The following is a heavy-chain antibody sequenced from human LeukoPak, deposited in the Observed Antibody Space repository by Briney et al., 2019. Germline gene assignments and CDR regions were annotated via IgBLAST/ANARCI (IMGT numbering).Heavy chain of an antibody. CDR2: ISGSGGST. D-gene: IGHD6-13*01. Sequence: SGGTLRLSCAASGLTFSTYGMSWVRQAPGKGLEWVSVISGSGGSTYYADSVKGRFTISRDNSKNTLYLQMNSLRAEDTAVYYCAKDPIAAAVPGYWGQGTLVTVSS. CDR1: GLTFSTYG. V-gene: IGHV3-23*01. CDR3: AKDPIAAAVPGY. J-gene: IGHJ4*02.